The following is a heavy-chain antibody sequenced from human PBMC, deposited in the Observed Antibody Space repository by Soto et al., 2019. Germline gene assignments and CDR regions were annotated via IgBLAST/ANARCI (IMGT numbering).Heavy chain of an antibody. V-gene: IGHV4-59*01. CDR2: IYYSGST. D-gene: IGHD3-10*01. Sequence: SETLSLTCTVSGGSISSYYWSWIRQPPGKGLEWIGYIYYSGSTNYNPSLKSRVTISVDTSKNQFSLKLSSVTAADTAVYYCAREISDGRRGDFDAFDIWGQGTMVTVSS. CDR3: AREISDGRRGDFDAFDI. J-gene: IGHJ3*02. CDR1: GGSISSYY.